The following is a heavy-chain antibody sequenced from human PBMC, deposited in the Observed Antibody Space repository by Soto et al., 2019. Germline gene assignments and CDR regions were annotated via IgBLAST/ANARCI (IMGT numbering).Heavy chain of an antibody. CDR1: GFTFSSYS. V-gene: IGHV3-21*01. D-gene: IGHD2-8*01. J-gene: IGHJ4*02. CDR3: ARTNGAYSNYFDY. CDR2: IGGSSGHI. Sequence: TGGSLRLSCAASGFTFSSYSMVWVRQAPEKGLEWVSSIGGSSGHIYYADSLKGRFTISRDNAKNSLYLQMNSLRVDDTAVYYCARTNGAYSNYFDYWGQGTLVTVSS.